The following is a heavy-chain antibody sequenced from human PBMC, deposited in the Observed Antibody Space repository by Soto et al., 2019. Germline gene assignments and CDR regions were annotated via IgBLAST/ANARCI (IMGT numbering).Heavy chain of an antibody. CDR2: FYYSGST. J-gene: IGHJ4*02. V-gene: IGHV4-59*08. D-gene: IGHD4-17*01. CDR1: GGSISGYY. CDR3: ARRYGSSFDY. Sequence: SETLSLTCTVSGGSISGYYWSWIRQPPGKGLEWIGYFYYSGSTNYNPSLKSRVTISVDTSKNQFSLKLSSVTAADTAVYYCARRYGSSFDYWGQGTLVTVSS.